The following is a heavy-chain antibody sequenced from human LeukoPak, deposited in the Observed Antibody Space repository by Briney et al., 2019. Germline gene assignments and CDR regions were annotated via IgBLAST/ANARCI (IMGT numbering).Heavy chain of an antibody. CDR2: ISAGNGNT. J-gene: IGHJ4*02. CDR1: GYTFAGYA. V-gene: IGHV1-3*01. CDR3: ARDRGNYLLPY. Sequence: ASAKVSCKASGYTFAGYAIFWVRQAPGQRLEWMGWISAGNGNTRYSQKFHDRLTISRDTPASTVYMELSSLRSEDTAIYYCARDRGNYLLPYWGQGTLVTVSS. D-gene: IGHD1-26*01.